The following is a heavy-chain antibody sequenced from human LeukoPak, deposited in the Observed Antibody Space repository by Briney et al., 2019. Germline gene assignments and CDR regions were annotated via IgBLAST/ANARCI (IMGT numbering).Heavy chain of an antibody. CDR1: GYTFSSYY. V-gene: IGHV1-18*01. J-gene: IGHJ3*02. CDR2: ISAYSVNT. CDR3: ASRGGPGAIDAFDT. Sequence: ASVKVSCKASGYTFSSYYISWVRQAPGQGLEWMGWISAYSVNTNYAQKFQGRVTMTTDTSTSTAYMELRSLRSDDTALYYCASRGGPGAIDAFDTWGQGTMVTVSS. D-gene: IGHD3-10*01.